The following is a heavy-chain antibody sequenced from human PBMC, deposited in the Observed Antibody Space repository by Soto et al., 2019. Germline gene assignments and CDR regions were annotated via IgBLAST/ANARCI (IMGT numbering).Heavy chain of an antibody. V-gene: IGHV4-30-2*01. CDR2: IYHSGST. D-gene: IGHD2-15*01. CDR3: ARAYSNWFDP. CDR1: GGSISSGGYS. J-gene: IGHJ5*02. Sequence: SETLSLTCAVSGGSISSGGYSWSWIRQPPGKGLEWIGYIYHSGSTYYNPSLKSRVTISVDRSKNQFSLKLSSVTAADTAVYCCARAYSNWFDPWGQGTLVTVSS.